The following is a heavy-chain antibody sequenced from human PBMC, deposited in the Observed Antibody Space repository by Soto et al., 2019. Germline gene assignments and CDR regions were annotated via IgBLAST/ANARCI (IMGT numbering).Heavy chain of an antibody. CDR3: IESSEWSRAFDE. CDR1: GGSISSYY. D-gene: IGHD6-19*01. Sequence: PLSLTFTVSGGSISSYYWSWFRQPPGKGLEWIGYMYYSGSTNYNPSLKSRVTMSVDTSKKRFSLKLTSVTAADTAIDDGIESSEWSRAFDEWGQGAMVTGSS. V-gene: IGHV4-59*01. J-gene: IGHJ4*02. CDR2: MYYSGST.